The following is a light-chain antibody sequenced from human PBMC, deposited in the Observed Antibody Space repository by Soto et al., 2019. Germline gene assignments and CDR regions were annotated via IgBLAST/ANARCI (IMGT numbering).Light chain of an antibody. CDR2: QDS. Sequence: SYELTQPPSVSVSPGQTASITCSGDKLGDKYACWYQQKPGQSPVLVIYQDSKRPSGILERFSGSNSGNTATLTISGTQAMDEADYYCQAWDSSTYVVFGGGTKLTV. J-gene: IGLJ2*01. CDR3: QAWDSSTYVV. V-gene: IGLV3-1*01. CDR1: KLGDKY.